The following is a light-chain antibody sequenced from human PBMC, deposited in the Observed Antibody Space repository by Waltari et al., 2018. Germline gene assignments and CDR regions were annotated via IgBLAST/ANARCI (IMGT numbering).Light chain of an antibody. J-gene: IGLJ2*01. CDR3: QSYDSISQDVI. V-gene: IGLV6-57*03. CDR2: EDD. Sequence: FMLTQSRSVSESPGKTITISCTRSSGSITSNYMQWYQQRPGSAPTPVIYEDDQRPSGVPDRFSGSLDFASNSASLTISGLQTEDEADYFCQSYDSISQDVIFGGGTRLTVL. CDR1: SGSITSNY.